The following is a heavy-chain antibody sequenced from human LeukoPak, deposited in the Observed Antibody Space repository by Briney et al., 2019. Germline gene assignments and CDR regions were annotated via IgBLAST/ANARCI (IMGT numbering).Heavy chain of an antibody. V-gene: IGHV3-33*01. J-gene: IGHJ5*02. CDR2: IWRGGNYK. Sequence: GGSLRLSCSASGFNFRTHAMHWVRQAPGKGLEWVAMIWRGGNYKFYAVSLEGRSTISRDGSTSTLSLQMDSLRVEDTAVYYCVTDPPDSGWAFWSWGQGALVTVSS. CDR1: GFNFRTHA. CDR3: VTDPPDSGWAFWS. D-gene: IGHD6-25*01.